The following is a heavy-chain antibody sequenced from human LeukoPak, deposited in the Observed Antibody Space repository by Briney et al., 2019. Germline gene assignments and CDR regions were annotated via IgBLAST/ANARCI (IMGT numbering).Heavy chain of an antibody. Sequence: SETLSLTCAVYGGSFSGYYWSWIRQPPGKGLEWIGEINHSGSTNYNPSLKSRVTISVDTSKNQFSLKLSSVTAADTAVYYCARFSEYSSWFDPWGQGTLVTVSS. CDR3: ARFSEYSSWFDP. V-gene: IGHV4-34*01. D-gene: IGHD6-6*01. CDR1: GGSFSGYY. CDR2: INHSGST. J-gene: IGHJ5*02.